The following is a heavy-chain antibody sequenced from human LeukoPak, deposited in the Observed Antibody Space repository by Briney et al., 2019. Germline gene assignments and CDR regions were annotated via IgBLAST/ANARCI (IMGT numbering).Heavy chain of an antibody. J-gene: IGHJ4*02. CDR3: ARVNCSSTSCPFDY. V-gene: IGHV4-34*01. CDR2: INHSGST. D-gene: IGHD2-2*01. CDR1: GGSFSGYY. Sequence: SETLSLTCAVYGGSFSGYYWSWIRQPPGKGLEWIGEINHSGSTNYNPSLKSRVTISVDTSKNQFSLKLGSVTAADTAVYYCARVNCSSTSCPFDYWGQGTLVTVSS.